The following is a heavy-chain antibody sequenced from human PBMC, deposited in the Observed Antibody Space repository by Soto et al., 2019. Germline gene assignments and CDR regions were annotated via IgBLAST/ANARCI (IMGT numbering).Heavy chain of an antibody. CDR1: GGSISTENYY. V-gene: IGHV4-31*03. D-gene: IGHD6-13*01. Sequence: QVQLQESGPGLVKPSQTLSLTCTVSGGSISTENYYWSWIRQHPGEGLEWIGYIYYSGSASYNTSLKSRVTMSVDRSENQFSLKLNSVTAADTAVYYCARLIARADWYFDLWGRGTLVTVSS. CDR3: ARLIARADWYFDL. J-gene: IGHJ2*01. CDR2: IYYSGSA.